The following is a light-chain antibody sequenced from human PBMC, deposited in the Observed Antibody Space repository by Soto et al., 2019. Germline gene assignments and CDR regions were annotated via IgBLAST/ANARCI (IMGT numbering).Light chain of an antibody. CDR3: QQYVSSPRT. CDR2: GAS. J-gene: IGKJ1*01. V-gene: IGKV3-20*01. CDR1: QSVGSSY. Sequence: EIVLTQSPGPLSLSPGERATLSCRASQSVGSSYLAWYQQKPGQAPRLLIYGASSRATGIPDRFSGSGSGTDFTLTISRLEPEDFALYYCQQYVSSPRTFGQGTKVEIK.